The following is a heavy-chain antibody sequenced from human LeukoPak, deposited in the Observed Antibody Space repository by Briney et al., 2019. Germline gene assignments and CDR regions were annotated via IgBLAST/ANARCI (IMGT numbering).Heavy chain of an antibody. CDR1: GYTFTGYY. CDR2: INPNSGGT. D-gene: IGHD3-22*01. V-gene: IGHV1-2*02. CDR3: ARVGDYYDSSGYSS. Sequence: ASVKVSCKASGYTFTGYYMHWVRQAPGQGLEWMGWINPNSGGTNYAQKFQGRVTMTRDTSISTAYMELSRLRSDDTAVYYCARVGDYYDSSGYSSWGQGTLVTVSS. J-gene: IGHJ5*02.